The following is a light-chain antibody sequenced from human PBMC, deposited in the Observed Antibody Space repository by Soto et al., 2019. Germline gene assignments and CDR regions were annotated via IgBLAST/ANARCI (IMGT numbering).Light chain of an antibody. CDR3: QNYSSVPV. CDR2: AAS. Sequence: DIQMTQSPTSLSASVGDRVTITCRASQGIRNYVAWYQQIPGKAPKLLIYAASTLQSGVPSRFSGSGSGTEFTITINGLQPEDVATYSCQNYSSVPVFGPGTKVEIK. CDR1: QGIRNY. J-gene: IGKJ3*01. V-gene: IGKV1-27*01.